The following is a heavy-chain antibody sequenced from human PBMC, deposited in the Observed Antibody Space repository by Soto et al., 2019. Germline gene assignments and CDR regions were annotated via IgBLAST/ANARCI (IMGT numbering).Heavy chain of an antibody. Sequence: LRLSCAASGFTFSSYGMHWGRQAPGKGLEWVAVIWYDGSNKYYADSVKGRFTISRDNSENTLYLQVNSLRAEDTPVYYCSRDPSGYSSSWYNWFDPWGQGTLATVSS. V-gene: IGHV3-33*01. CDR3: SRDPSGYSSSWYNWFDP. CDR2: IWYDGSNK. CDR1: GFTFSSYG. D-gene: IGHD6-13*01. J-gene: IGHJ5*02.